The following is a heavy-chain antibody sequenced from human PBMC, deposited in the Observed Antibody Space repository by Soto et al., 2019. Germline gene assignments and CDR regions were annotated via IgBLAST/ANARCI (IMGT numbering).Heavy chain of an antibody. CDR3: AKEYSTSFDY. Sequence: GGSLRLSCVASGITFGSRAMSWVRQAPGEGLEWVSAISAGGSNTNYADSVKGRFTISSDNSKNTLYLQMNGLRADDTAVYYCAKEYSTSFDYWGQGTPVTVSS. V-gene: IGHV3-23*01. CDR2: ISAGGSNT. D-gene: IGHD6-6*01. J-gene: IGHJ4*02. CDR1: GITFGSRA.